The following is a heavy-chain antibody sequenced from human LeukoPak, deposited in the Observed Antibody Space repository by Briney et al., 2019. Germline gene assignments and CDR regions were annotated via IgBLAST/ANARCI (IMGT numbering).Heavy chain of an antibody. CDR2: IYYSGST. Sequence: SETLSLTCTVSGGSISSYYWSWIRQPPGKGLEWIGYIYYSGSTNYIPSLKSRVTISVDTSKNQFSLKLSSVTAADTAVYYCASMIAAAPYNWFDPWGQGTLVTVSS. CDR1: GGSISSYY. J-gene: IGHJ5*02. V-gene: IGHV4-59*01. CDR3: ASMIAAAPYNWFDP. D-gene: IGHD6-13*01.